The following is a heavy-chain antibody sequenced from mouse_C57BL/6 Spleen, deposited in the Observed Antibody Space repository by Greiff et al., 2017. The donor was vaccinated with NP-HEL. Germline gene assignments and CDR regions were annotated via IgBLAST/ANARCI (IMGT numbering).Heavy chain of an antibody. D-gene: IGHD1-1*01. CDR1: GYTFTDYN. V-gene: IGHV1-22*01. Sequence: EVQLVESGPELVKPGASVKMSCKASGYTFTDYNMHWVKQSHGKSLEWIGYINPNNGGTSYNQKFKGKATLTVNKSSSTAYMELRSLTSEDSAVYYCARVKFITTVYYFDYWGQGTTLTVSS. CDR2: INPNNGGT. J-gene: IGHJ2*01. CDR3: ARVKFITTVYYFDY.